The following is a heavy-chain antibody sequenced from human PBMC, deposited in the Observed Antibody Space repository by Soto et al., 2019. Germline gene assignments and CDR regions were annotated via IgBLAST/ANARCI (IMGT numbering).Heavy chain of an antibody. Sequence: EVQLVESGGGLVQPGGSLRLSCAASAFTFNIYEMNWVRQAPGKGLEWVSYISGSGGETYYADSVKGRFTVSRDNAKNSLFLQMNNLRVEDTAVYYCATAPWNNAYCGQGTLVTVSS. CDR2: ISGSGGET. CDR1: AFTFNIYE. CDR3: ATAPWNNAY. D-gene: IGHD1-1*01. J-gene: IGHJ4*02. V-gene: IGHV3-48*03.